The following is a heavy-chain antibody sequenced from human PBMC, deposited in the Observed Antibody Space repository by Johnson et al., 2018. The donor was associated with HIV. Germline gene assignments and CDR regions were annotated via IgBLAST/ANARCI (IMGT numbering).Heavy chain of an antibody. J-gene: IGHJ3*02. D-gene: IGHD4-17*01. CDR1: GFTFSSYA. CDR3: ARVPEYGDYGDAFDI. Sequence: VQLVESGGGLVQPGGSLRLSCAASGFTFSSYAMTWVRQAPGKGLEWVSSISGSGGSTYYADSVKGRFTISRDNSKNTLYLQMKSLRAEDTAVYYCARVPEYGDYGDAFDIWGQGTMVTVSS. CDR2: ISGSGGST. V-gene: IGHV3-23*04.